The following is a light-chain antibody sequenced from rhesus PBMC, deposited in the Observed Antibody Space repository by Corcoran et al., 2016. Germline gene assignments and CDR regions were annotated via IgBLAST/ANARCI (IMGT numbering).Light chain of an antibody. CDR3: QQHNSYPLT. CDR1: QGISSY. CDR2: AAS. J-gene: IGKJ4*01. Sequence: DIQMTQSPSSLSASVGDRVTITCRASQGISSYLAWYQQIPGKAPKLLIYAASTLQSGVPSRFSCSGSGTYFTLTISSLQPEDVATYYCQQHNSYPLTFGGGTKVELK. V-gene: IGKV1-25*01.